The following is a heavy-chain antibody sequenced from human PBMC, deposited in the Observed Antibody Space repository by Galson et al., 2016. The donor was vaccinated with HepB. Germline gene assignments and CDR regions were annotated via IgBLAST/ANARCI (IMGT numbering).Heavy chain of an antibody. Sequence: PALVKPTQTLTLTCTFSGFSLEDTSMCVNWIRQPPGKPLEWLARIDWDGDKCYTTSLKTRLSISKDTSKNLVVLTMTNVAPVDTATYYCARSNHWNYMLYGMGVWGRGTTVIVSS. CDR2: IDWDGDK. V-gene: IGHV2-70*11. CDR3: ARSNHWNYMLYGMGV. J-gene: IGHJ6*02. D-gene: IGHD1-7*01. CDR1: GFSLEDTSMC.